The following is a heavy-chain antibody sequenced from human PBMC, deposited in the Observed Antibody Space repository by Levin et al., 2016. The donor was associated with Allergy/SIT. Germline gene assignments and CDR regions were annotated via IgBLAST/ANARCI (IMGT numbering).Heavy chain of an antibody. CDR1: GYSFTSYW. V-gene: IGHV5-51*01. D-gene: IGHD6-13*01. CDR2: IYPGDSDT. J-gene: IGHJ3*02. CDR3: ARLRAARSHDAFDI. Sequence: KVSCKGSGYSFTSYWIGWVRQMPGKGLEWMGIIYPGDSDTRYSPSFQGQVTISADKSISTAYLQWSSLKASDTAMYYCARLRAARSHDAFDIWGQGTMVTVSS.